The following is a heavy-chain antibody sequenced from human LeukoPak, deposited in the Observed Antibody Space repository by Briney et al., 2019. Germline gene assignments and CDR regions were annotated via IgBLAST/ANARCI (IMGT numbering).Heavy chain of an antibody. CDR3: ARDPLTADYFDY. V-gene: IGHV1-46*01. D-gene: IGHD4/OR15-4a*01. CDR2: INPSGGST. J-gene: IGHJ4*02. CDR1: GYTFTSYY. Sequence: ASVKVSCKASGYTFTSYYMHWVRQAPGQGLEWVGIINPSGGSTSYAQKFQGRVTMTTDTSTSTAYMELRSLRSDDTAVYYCARDPLTADYFDYWGQGTLVTVSS.